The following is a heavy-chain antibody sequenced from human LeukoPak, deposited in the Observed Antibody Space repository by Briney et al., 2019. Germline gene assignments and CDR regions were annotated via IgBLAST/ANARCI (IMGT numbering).Heavy chain of an antibody. CDR1: GYTFTGYY. Sequence: ASMKVSCKTSGYTFTGYYIHRVRQAPGQGLEWMGWINPNSGGTNYAQKFLGRATMTRDTSISTAYMELSRLTSDDTATYYCARVGDDSSGYPTLWGQGSLVTVSS. D-gene: IGHD3-22*01. CDR3: ARVGDDSSGYPTL. J-gene: IGHJ4*02. CDR2: INPNSGGT. V-gene: IGHV1-2*02.